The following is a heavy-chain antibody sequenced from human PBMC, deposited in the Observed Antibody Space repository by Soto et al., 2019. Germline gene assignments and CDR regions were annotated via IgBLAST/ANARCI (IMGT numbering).Heavy chain of an antibody. CDR1: GFTLDDYT. J-gene: IGHJ6*02. CDR3: AKERAVVVPVSTSYCHYYGLDV. V-gene: IGHV3-9*01. Sequence: VQLVESGGGLVQPGGSLRLSCAVSGFTLDDYTMHWVRQAPGKGLEWVSGVGWNGGDIVYADSVKGRFTVSRDNTRNSLYLERNSLTTEDTAIYFCAKERAVVVPVSTSYCHYYGLDVWGQGTTVTVS. CDR2: VGWNGGDI. D-gene: IGHD2-2*01.